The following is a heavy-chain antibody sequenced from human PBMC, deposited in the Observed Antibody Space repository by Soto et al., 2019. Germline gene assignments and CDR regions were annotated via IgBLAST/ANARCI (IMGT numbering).Heavy chain of an antibody. CDR3: ARGRGYYDFWSGYYNFDL. V-gene: IGHV4-39*01. CDR1: GGSITSGNYF. CDR2: IFYTGST. Sequence: QLQLQESGPGLVKPSETLSLTCTVSGGSITSGNYFWGWIRQPPGKGLEWIGSIFYTGSTYYNPSLKSRVTISVDTSKNQFSLNLSSVTAADTAVYYCARGRGYYDFWSGYYNFDLWGLGTLVTVSS. D-gene: IGHD3-3*01. J-gene: IGHJ4*02.